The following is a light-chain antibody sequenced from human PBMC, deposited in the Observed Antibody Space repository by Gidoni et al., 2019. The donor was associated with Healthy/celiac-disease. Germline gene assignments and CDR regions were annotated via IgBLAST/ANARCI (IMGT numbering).Light chain of an antibody. CDR1: QHVSSY. CDR3: QQRSNWPF. J-gene: IGKJ4*01. CDR2: DAS. V-gene: IGKV3-11*01. Sequence: EIVLTQSPATLSLSPGERATLSCRASQHVSSYLAWYQQKPGLAPRLLIYDASNRATGIPARFSGSGSGTDFTLTISSLETEDFAVYYCQQRSNWPFFXGXTKVEIK.